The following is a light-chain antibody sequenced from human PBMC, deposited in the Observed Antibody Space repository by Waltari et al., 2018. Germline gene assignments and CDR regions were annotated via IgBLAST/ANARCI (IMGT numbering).Light chain of an antibody. V-gene: IGLV3-21*01. Sequence: SYVLTQPLSVSVAPGQTARFTCGGNNIGTNSVHWFQQNPGQAPVLVIHYDSDRPSGIPERISGSKSGNTATLTISRVEAGDEADFYCQVWDSSTDHWVFGGGTKLTVL. J-gene: IGLJ3*02. CDR3: QVWDSSTDHWV. CDR2: YDS. CDR1: NIGTNS.